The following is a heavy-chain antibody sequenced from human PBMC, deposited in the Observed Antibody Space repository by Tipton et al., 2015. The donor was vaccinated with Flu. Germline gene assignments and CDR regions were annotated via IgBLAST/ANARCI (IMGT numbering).Heavy chain of an antibody. V-gene: IGHV3-74*01. D-gene: IGHD1-1*01. J-gene: IGHJ4*02. CDR1: GFTFSSFW. CDR2: IDSDGGNT. Sequence: SLRLSCAASGFTFSSFWMHWVRQAPGKGLVWVSCIDSDGGNTYYADSVKGRFTISRDNAKNTLYLQMNSLRAEDTAVYYCTRGHSASQQLTSGYWGQGTLVTISS. CDR3: TRGHSASQQLTSGY.